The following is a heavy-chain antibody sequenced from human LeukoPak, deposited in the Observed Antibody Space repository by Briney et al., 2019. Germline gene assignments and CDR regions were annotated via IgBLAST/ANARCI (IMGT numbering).Heavy chain of an antibody. CDR3: ARLGAAGWFDP. CDR2: IYPGDYYT. CDR1: GYTFTSYW. Sequence: GASLQISCHGSGYTFTSYWVDWVRQMRGKALEWLGIIYPGDYYTRYSPSFQGQVTISADKSISTAYLQWRSLKASDTAMYYCARLGAAGWFDPWGQGTLVTVSS. J-gene: IGHJ5*02. D-gene: IGHD6-13*01. V-gene: IGHV5-51*01.